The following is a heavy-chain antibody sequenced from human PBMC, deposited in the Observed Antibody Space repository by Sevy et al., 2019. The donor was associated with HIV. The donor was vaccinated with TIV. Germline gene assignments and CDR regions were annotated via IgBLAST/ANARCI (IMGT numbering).Heavy chain of an antibody. Sequence: SETLSLTCTVSGGSISSGDYYWSWIRQPPGKGLEWIGYIYYSGSTYYNPFLESRLTISIDTSKNQFSLKLTSVTAADTAVYYCARDLWFGGFDSWGQGTLVTVSS. CDR3: ARDLWFGGFDS. CDR2: IYYSGST. D-gene: IGHD3-10*01. CDR1: GGSISSGDYY. J-gene: IGHJ4*02. V-gene: IGHV4-30-4*01.